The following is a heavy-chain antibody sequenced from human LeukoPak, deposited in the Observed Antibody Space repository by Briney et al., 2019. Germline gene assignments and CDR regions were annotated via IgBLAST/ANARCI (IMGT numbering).Heavy chain of an antibody. CDR2: MSPNSDNR. Sequence: ASVKVSCKASGYTFTSYDINWLRQATGQGLEWMGWMSPNSDNRGYEQNFQGRVTITMDTSISTAYMELSSLRSEDTAVYYCAAIMVVTAGVAFNIWGQGTMVTVSS. D-gene: IGHD2-21*02. CDR1: GYTFTSYD. V-gene: IGHV1-8*01. CDR3: AAIMVVTAGVAFNI. J-gene: IGHJ3*02.